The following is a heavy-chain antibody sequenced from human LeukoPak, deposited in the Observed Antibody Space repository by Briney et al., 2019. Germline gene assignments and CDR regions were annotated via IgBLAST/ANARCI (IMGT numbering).Heavy chain of an antibody. D-gene: IGHD5-24*01. CDR3: ARAVGTDGYNLWVY. CDR1: SVSISSSTYY. J-gene: IGHJ4*02. CDR2: IYYTGST. V-gene: IGHV4-39*07. Sequence: SETLSLTCTASSVSISSSTYYWGWIRQPPGKGLEWIGTIYYTGSTYDNPSLNSRATISVDSYKHHFSLKLTPVTAADTAVYYCARAVGTDGYNLWVYWGQGTLVTVSS.